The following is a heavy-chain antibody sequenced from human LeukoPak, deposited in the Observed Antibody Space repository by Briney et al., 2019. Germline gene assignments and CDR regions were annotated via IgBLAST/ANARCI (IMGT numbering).Heavy chain of an antibody. CDR2: INHSGST. D-gene: IGHD2-21*02. J-gene: IGHJ5*02. V-gene: IGHV4-34*01. CDR1: GGSFSGYY. Sequence: PSETPSLTCAVYGGSFSGYYWSWIRQPPGKGLEWIGEINHSGSTNYNPSLKSRVTISVDTSKNQFSLKLSSVTAADTAVYYCARVVTAIPWGQGTLVTVSS. CDR3: ARVVTAIP.